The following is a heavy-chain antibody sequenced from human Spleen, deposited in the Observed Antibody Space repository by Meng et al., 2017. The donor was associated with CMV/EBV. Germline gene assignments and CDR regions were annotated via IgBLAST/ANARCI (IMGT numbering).Heavy chain of an antibody. J-gene: IGHJ5*02. CDR2: INHSGDT. CDR3: ARGRRGWKARGTSLDT. D-gene: IGHD1-1*01. CDR1: DGSFSGDF. V-gene: IGHV4-34*01. Sequence: DGSFSGDFWSWIHQPPGKGLEWIGEINHSGDTNYNPTLKSRVTISVDTSKNFFSLNLTSVTAADTAVYYCARGRRGWKARGTSLDTWGQGTLVTVSS.